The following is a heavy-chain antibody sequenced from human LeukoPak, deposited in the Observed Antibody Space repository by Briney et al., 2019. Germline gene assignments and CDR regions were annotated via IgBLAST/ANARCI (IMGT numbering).Heavy chain of an antibody. V-gene: IGHV3-48*04. Sequence: GGSLRLSCAASGVTFSSYSINWVRQAPGKGLEWVSYISSSSSTIYYADSVKGRFTISRDNAKNSLYLQMNSLRAEDTALYYCAKDGKQQLVPPNADYWGQGTLVTVSS. CDR1: GVTFSSYS. CDR3: AKDGKQQLVPPNADY. CDR2: ISSSSSTI. D-gene: IGHD6-13*01. J-gene: IGHJ4*02.